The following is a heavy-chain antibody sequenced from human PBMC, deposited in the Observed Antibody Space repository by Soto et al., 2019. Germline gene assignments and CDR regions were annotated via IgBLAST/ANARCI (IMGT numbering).Heavy chain of an antibody. CDR1: GYTFTSSL. CDR3: ARHSNRNYGLYYFDY. Sequence: AASVKVSRKASGYTFTSSLMHWVRLAPGQGLEWMGIINPSGSTKYRPSLKSRVTISVDTSKNQFSLKVSSATAADTAVYYCARHSNRNYGLYYFDYWGLGALVTVSS. J-gene: IGHJ4*02. CDR2: INPSGST. D-gene: IGHD4-4*01. V-gene: IGHV1-46*01.